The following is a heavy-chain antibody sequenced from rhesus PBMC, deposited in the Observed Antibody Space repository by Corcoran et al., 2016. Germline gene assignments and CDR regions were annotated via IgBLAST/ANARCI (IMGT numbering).Heavy chain of an antibody. Sequence: QVQLQESGPGLVQPSETLSLTCAVSVGSISSSNWWSWIRQPPGKGLEWIVYISGSSGSTYYNPSLKNRVTISKDTSKNQFSLKLSSVTAADTAVYYCASLYSNYGLDSWGQGVVVTVSS. CDR1: VGSISSSNW. CDR2: ISGSSGST. V-gene: IGHV4-65*02. J-gene: IGHJ6*01. D-gene: IGHD4-23*01. CDR3: ASLYSNYGLDS.